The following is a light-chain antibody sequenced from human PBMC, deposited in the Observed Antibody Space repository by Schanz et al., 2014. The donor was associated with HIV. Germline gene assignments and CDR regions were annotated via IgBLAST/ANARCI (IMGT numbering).Light chain of an antibody. J-gene: IGLJ3*02. V-gene: IGLV2-14*03. CDR3: CSYAGTYWV. CDR1: GSDIDAYKY. Sequence: QSALTQPASVSGSPGQSITISCAETGSDIDAYKYVSWYQQHPGKAPKLILYDVDNRPAGVSNRLSGSKSGNTASLTLSGLQAEDEADYYCCSYAGTYWVFGGGTKVTVL. CDR2: DVD.